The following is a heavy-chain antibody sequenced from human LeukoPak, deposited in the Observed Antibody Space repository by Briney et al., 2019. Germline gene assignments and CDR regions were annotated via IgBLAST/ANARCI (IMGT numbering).Heavy chain of an antibody. J-gene: IGHJ5*02. Sequence: SETLSLTCTVSGYSISSGYDWGWIRQPAGKGLEWIGRIYTSGSTNYNPSLKSRVTMSVDTSKNQFSLKLSSVTAADTAVYYCARDPSGDSSGYFGNWFDPWGQGTLVTVSS. CDR1: GYSISSGYD. D-gene: IGHD3-22*01. V-gene: IGHV4-4*07. CDR3: ARDPSGDSSGYFGNWFDP. CDR2: IYTSGST.